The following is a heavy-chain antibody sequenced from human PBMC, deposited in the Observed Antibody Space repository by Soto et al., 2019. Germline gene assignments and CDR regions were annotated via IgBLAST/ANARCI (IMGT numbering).Heavy chain of an antibody. CDR3: ARAEGTRVVFDYYYYGMDV. CDR1: GGSFSGYY. Sequence: QVQLQQWGAGLLKPSETLSLTCAVYGGSFSGYYWSWIRQPPGKGLEWIGEINHSGSTNYNPSLKSRVTISVDTSKNQFSLKLSSVTAADTAVYYCARAEGTRVVFDYYYYGMDVWGQGTTVTVSS. D-gene: IGHD2-2*01. V-gene: IGHV4-34*01. J-gene: IGHJ6*02. CDR2: INHSGST.